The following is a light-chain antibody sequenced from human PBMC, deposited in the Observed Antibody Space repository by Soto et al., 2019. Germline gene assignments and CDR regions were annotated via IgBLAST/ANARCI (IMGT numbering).Light chain of an antibody. Sequence: DIHMTQSPSSVSASVGDRVTITCRASQDISTWVAWYQQKPGKAPKLLISAASTLQSGVPRRFSGSGSGTDFTLTISSLQPEDFATYYCQQSYSTPWTFGQGTKVDIK. V-gene: IGKV1-12*01. CDR2: AAS. CDR1: QDISTW. J-gene: IGKJ1*01. CDR3: QQSYSTPWT.